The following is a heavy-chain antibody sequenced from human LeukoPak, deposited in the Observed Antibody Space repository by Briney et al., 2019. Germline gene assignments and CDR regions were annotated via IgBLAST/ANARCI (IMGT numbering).Heavy chain of an antibody. CDR1: GYTFTGYY. CDR2: INPNSGGT. J-gene: IGHJ4*02. CDR3: ARDYTRNYYGSGSYHY. Sequence: GASVMVSCKASGYTFTGYYMHWVRQAPGQGLEWMGRINPNSGGTNYAQKFQGRVTMTRDTSISTAYMELSRLRSDDTAVYYCARDYTRNYYGSGSYHYWGQGALVTVSS. D-gene: IGHD3-10*01. V-gene: IGHV1-2*06.